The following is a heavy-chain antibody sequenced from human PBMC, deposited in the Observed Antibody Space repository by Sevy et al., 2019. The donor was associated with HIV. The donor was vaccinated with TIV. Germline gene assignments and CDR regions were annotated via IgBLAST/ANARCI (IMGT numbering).Heavy chain of an antibody. Sequence: GVSLRLSCIGSGFSFSYYGIHWVRQSPGKGLDWVALISHDGINEYYADSVKGRFTISRDNSKNTVYLEMNSLRNEDTALYFCANAYSGSYSHSYLYALDVWGQGTTVTVSS. D-gene: IGHD1-26*01. J-gene: IGHJ6*02. V-gene: IGHV3-30*18. CDR1: GFSFSYYG. CDR2: ISHDGINE. CDR3: ANAYSGSYSHSYLYALDV.